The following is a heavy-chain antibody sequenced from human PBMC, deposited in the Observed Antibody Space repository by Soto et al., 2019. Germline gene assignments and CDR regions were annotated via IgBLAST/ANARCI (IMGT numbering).Heavy chain of an antibody. J-gene: IGHJ4*02. D-gene: IGHD6-13*01. V-gene: IGHV3-23*01. Sequence: EVQLLESGGGLVQPGGSLRLSCAASGFTCSSYAMNWVRPAPGKGLELVSVISGSDGRTYYADSGKGRFTISRDNSKKTLNLPMNSLRAADTAVYYCARRSSILYFDYCGQGTLVTVSS. CDR3: ARRSSILYFDY. CDR1: GFTCSSYA. CDR2: ISGSDGRT.